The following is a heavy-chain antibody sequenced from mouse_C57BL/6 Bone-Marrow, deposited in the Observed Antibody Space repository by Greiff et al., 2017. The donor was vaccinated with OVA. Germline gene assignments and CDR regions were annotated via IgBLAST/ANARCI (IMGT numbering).Heavy chain of an antibody. CDR2: IDPETGGT. CDR3: TRGNSNYYAMDY. CDR1: GYTFTDYE. Sequence: VQLQQSGAELVRPGASVTLSCKASGYTFTDYEMHWVKQTPVHGLEWIGAIDPETGGTASNQKFKGKAILTADKSSSTAYMELRSLTSEDSAVYYGTRGNSNYYAMDYWGQGTSVTVSS. V-gene: IGHV1-15*01. J-gene: IGHJ4*01. D-gene: IGHD2-5*01.